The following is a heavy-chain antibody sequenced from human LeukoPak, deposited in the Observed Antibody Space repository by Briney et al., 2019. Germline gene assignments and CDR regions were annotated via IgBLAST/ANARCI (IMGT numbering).Heavy chain of an antibody. CDR2: IYYSGST. CDR1: GGSISGPTYY. V-gene: IGHV4-39*01. CDR3: GRHIGPRTAVAGTLNWIDP. D-gene: IGHD6-19*01. J-gene: IGHJ5*02. Sequence: SETLSLTCTVSGGSISGPTYYWGWIRPPPEQGLEWIGSIYYSGSTYYNPSLKSRLIISVDTSKNQFSLKLSSVTAADAAVYYCGRHIGPRTAVAGTLNWIDPWGQGTLVSVSS.